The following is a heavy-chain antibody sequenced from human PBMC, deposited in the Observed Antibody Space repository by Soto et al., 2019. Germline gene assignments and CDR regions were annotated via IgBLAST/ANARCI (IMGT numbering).Heavy chain of an antibody. J-gene: IGHJ4*02. CDR3: AKDIYPAVVVDATTGFDY. Sequence: GGSLRLSCAASGFTFSNYDMSWVRQAPGKGLEWVSAISGSGDRTDYADSMKGRFIISRENSKNTLYLQMNSLRAEDTAVYYCAKDIYPAVVVDATTGFDYWGQGTLVTVSS. D-gene: IGHD2-15*01. V-gene: IGHV3-23*01. CDR2: ISGSGDRT. CDR1: GFTFSNYD.